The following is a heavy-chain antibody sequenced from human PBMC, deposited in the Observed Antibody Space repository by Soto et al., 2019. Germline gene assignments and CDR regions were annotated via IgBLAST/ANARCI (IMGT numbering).Heavy chain of an antibody. D-gene: IGHD6-13*01. V-gene: IGHV3-30-3*01. Sequence: GGSLRLSCAASGFTFSSYAMHWVRQAPGKGLEWVAVISYDGSNKYYADSVKGRFTISRDNSKNTLYLQMNSLRAEDTAVYYCARDAVAAAGSLDYWGQGTLVTVSS. CDR3: ARDAVAAAGSLDY. J-gene: IGHJ4*02. CDR1: GFTFSSYA. CDR2: ISYDGSNK.